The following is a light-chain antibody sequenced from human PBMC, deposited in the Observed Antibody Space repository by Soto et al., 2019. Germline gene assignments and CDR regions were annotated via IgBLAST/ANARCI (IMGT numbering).Light chain of an antibody. J-gene: IGKJ5*01. CDR2: AAS. CDR3: QQYNNWPAIT. V-gene: IGKV1-27*01. Sequence: DIQMTHSPSSLSASVLDRVTTTCRASQGISNYLAWYQQKPGKVPKLLIYAASTLQSGVPSRFSGSGSGTEFTLTISSLQSEDFAVYYCQQYNNWPAITFGQGTRLENK. CDR1: QGISNY.